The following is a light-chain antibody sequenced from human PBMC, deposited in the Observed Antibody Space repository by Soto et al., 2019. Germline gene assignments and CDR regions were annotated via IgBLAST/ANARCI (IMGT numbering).Light chain of an antibody. CDR2: GAS. J-gene: IGKJ1*01. CDR1: QSDGTH. Sequence: EIVMTQSPATLSVSPGERATLSCGASQSDGTHLAWYQQKPGQAPRLLLYGASTRATGIPARFSGSGSGTEFTLTISSLQSEDFAVYCCQQYNNWPRTFGQGTKVEIK. CDR3: QQYNNWPRT. V-gene: IGKV3-15*01.